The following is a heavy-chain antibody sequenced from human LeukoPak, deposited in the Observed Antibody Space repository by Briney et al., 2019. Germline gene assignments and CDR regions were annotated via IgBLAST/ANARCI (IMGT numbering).Heavy chain of an antibody. V-gene: IGHV5-51*01. J-gene: IGHJ4*02. CDR1: GYTFDSYW. CDR3: ARHRKGEVPMVSFDY. Sequence: GESLKISCKGSGYTFDSYWLGWVRQMPAKGLEWMGIIYPGDSDATYSPSFQGHVTISVDNSLNTAYMQWSSLKASDTAMFYCARHRKGEVPMVSFDYWGQGTLVTVSS. D-gene: IGHD3-10*01. CDR2: IYPGDSDA.